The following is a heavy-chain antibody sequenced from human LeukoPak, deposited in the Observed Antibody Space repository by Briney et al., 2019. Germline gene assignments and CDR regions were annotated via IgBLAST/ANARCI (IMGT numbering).Heavy chain of an antibody. CDR1: GFSFTSYW. CDR3: TRAYDSGTYSSFDY. Sequence: GGSLRLSCAASGFSFTSYWMHWVRQAPGKGLVWISCINTDGSGTTYADSVKGRFTISRDNAKNTLYLQMNGLRAEDTAVYYCTRAYDSGTYSSFDYWGQGTLVTVTS. J-gene: IGHJ4*02. CDR2: INTDGSGT. D-gene: IGHD3-10*01. V-gene: IGHV3-74*01.